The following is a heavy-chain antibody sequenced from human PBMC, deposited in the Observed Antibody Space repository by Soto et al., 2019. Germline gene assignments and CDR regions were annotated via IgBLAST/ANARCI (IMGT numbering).Heavy chain of an antibody. CDR2: IHWDDDK. CDR3: SHSLIPNWGSRGAFDY. D-gene: IGHD7-27*01. Sequence: SGPTLVNPTQTLTLTCTFSGFSLSTSGVAVGWIRQPPGKALEWLALIHWDDDKRYSPSLKSRLTITKDTSKNQVVLTMTNMDPVDTATYYCSHSLIPNWGSRGAFDYWGQGTLVTVSS. V-gene: IGHV2-5*02. J-gene: IGHJ4*02. CDR1: GFSLSTSGVA.